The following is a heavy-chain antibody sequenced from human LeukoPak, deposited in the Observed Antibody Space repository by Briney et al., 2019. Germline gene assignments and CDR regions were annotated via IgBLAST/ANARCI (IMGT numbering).Heavy chain of an antibody. Sequence: SETPSLTCTVSGDSISSSGYYWGWIRQPPGKGLEWIGEIYHSGSTNYNPSLKSRVTISVDKSKNQFSLKLTSVTAADTAVYYCAREGASWGFTWGQGTLVTVSS. J-gene: IGHJ5*02. CDR1: GDSISSSGYY. V-gene: IGHV4-39*07. D-gene: IGHD2-2*01. CDR2: IYHSGST. CDR3: AREGASWGFT.